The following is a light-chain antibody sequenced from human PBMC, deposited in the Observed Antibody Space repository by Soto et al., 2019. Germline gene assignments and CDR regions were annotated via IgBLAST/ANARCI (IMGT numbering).Light chain of an antibody. V-gene: IGKV3-15*01. CDR2: GAS. CDR1: QSVSSN. CDR3: QQYNNWPLT. J-gene: IGKJ4*01. Sequence: EIRITQSPATLSVSPGERATLSCRASQSVSSNLAWYQQKPGQAPRLPIYGASTRATGIPARFSGSGSGTEFTLTISSLQSEDFAVYYCQQYNNWPLTFGGGTKVDIK.